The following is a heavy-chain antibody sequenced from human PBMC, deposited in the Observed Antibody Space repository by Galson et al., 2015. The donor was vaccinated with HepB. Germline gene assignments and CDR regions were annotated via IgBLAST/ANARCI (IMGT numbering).Heavy chain of an antibody. Sequence: SLRLSCAPSGFTFSSYGMSWVRQAPGKGLEWVSAISGSGGSTYYADSVKGRFTISRDNSKNTLYLQMNSLRAEDTAVYFCANLAVAGPIAGSNSFAYWGQGTLVTVSS. V-gene: IGHV3-23*01. CDR2: ISGSGGST. J-gene: IGHJ4*02. CDR1: GFTFSSYG. D-gene: IGHD6-19*01. CDR3: ANLAVAGPIAGSNSFAY.